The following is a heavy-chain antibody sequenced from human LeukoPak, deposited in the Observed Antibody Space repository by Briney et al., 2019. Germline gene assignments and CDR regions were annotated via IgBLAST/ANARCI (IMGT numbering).Heavy chain of an antibody. D-gene: IGHD5-24*01. V-gene: IGHV1-69*04. CDR1: GGTFSSYA. CDR3: ARGGDGYNLDY. CDR2: IIPILGIA. J-gene: IGHJ4*02. Sequence: ASVKVSCKASGGTFSSYAISWVRQDPGQGLEWMGRIIPILGIANYAQKFQGRVTITADKSTSTAYMELSSLRSEDTAVYYCARGGDGYNLDYWGQGTLVTVSS.